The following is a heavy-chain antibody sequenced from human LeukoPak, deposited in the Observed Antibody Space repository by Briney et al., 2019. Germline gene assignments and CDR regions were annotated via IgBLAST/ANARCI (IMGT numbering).Heavy chain of an antibody. CDR3: ARQEQQLIYNWFDP. J-gene: IGHJ5*02. D-gene: IGHD6-13*01. CDR1: GGSFSNYY. Sequence: PSETLSLTCAVYGGSFSNYYWTWIRQPPGKGLEWIGYIYYSGSTNYNPSLKSRVTISVDTSKNQFSLKLSSVTAADTAVYYCARQEQQLIYNWFDPWGQGTLVTVSS. CDR2: IYYSGST. V-gene: IGHV4-59*01.